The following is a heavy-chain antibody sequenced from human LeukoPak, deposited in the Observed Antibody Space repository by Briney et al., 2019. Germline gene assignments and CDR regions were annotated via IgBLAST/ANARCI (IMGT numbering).Heavy chain of an antibody. V-gene: IGHV4-4*07. Sequence: SETLSLTCTVSGGSISNYYWSRIRQPAGKGLEWIGRIYTSGSTNYNPSLKSRVTMSVDTSKNQFSLRLSSVTAADTAVYYCARFQRRYRGGFDYWGQGTLVTVSS. J-gene: IGHJ4*02. CDR1: GGSISNYY. CDR2: IYTSGST. CDR3: ARFQRRYRGGFDY. D-gene: IGHD1-26*01.